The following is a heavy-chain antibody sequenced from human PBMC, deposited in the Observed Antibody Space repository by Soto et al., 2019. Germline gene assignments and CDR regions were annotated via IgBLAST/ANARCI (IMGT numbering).Heavy chain of an antibody. CDR3: AREGGSGVDY. CDR2: TYYTGNT. CDR1: GGSISSTISY. D-gene: IGHD3-16*01. V-gene: IGHV4-31*03. Sequence: QVQLQESGPGLVKPSQTLSLTCTVSGGSISSTISYWSWIRQHPGEGPEWIGYTYYTGNTYYNPSLKSRVIISVDTSENQFSLKLTSVTVADTAVYYCAREGGSGVDYWGQGALVTVSS. J-gene: IGHJ4*02.